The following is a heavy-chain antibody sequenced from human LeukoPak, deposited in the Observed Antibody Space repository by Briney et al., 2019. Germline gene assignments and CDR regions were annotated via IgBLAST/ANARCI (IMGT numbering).Heavy chain of an antibody. Sequence: PSETLSLTCTGSGGSISSYYWSWIRQPAGKVLEWIGRIYTSGSTNYNPSLKSRVTMSVDTSKNHFSLKLSSVTAADTAVYYCARDYGFYYYYYMDVWGKGTTVTVSS. J-gene: IGHJ6*03. D-gene: IGHD3-16*01. CDR2: IYTSGST. CDR3: ARDYGFYYYYYMDV. CDR1: GGSISSYY. V-gene: IGHV4-4*07.